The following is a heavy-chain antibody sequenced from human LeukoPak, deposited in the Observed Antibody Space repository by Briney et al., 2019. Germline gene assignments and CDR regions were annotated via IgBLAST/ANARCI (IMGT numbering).Heavy chain of an antibody. D-gene: IGHD5-18*01. CDR3: ARHRIQLWPRGWFDP. V-gene: IGHV4-59*08. Sequence: SETLSLTCTVSGGSISSYYWSWIRQPPGKGLEWIGYIYYSGSTNYNPSLKSRVTISVDTSKNQFSLKLSSVTAADTAVYYCARHRIQLWPRGWFDPWGQGTLVTVSS. J-gene: IGHJ5*02. CDR1: GGSISSYY. CDR2: IYYSGST.